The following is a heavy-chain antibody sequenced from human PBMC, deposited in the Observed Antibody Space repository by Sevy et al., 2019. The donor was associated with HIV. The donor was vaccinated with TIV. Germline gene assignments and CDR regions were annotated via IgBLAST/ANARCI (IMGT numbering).Heavy chain of an antibody. J-gene: IGHJ4*02. CDR1: GFTFSSYG. CDR3: AKDPYYYDSSGYYYDY. D-gene: IGHD3-22*01. Sequence: GGSLRLSCAASGFTFSSYGMHWVRQAPGKGLEWVAVISYDGSNKYYADSVKGRFTISRDNSKNTLYLQMNSLRAEDTTVYYCAKDPYYYDSSGYYYDYWGQGTLVTVSS. CDR2: ISYDGSNK. V-gene: IGHV3-30*18.